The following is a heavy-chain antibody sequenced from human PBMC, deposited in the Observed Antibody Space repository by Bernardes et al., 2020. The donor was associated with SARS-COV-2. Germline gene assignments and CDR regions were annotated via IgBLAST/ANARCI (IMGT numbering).Heavy chain of an antibody. J-gene: IGHJ6*02. CDR1: GFTVSSNY. D-gene: IGHD6-13*01. V-gene: IGHV3-53*04. CDR3: VGSDAQQQLFGGNYYYYYGMDV. Sequence: GGSLRLSCAASGFTVSSNYMSWVRQAPGKGLEWVSVIYSGGSTYYADSVKGRFTISRHNSKNTLYLQMNSLRAEDTAVYYCVGSDAQQQLFGGNYYYYYGMDVWGQGTTVTVSS. CDR2: IYSGGST.